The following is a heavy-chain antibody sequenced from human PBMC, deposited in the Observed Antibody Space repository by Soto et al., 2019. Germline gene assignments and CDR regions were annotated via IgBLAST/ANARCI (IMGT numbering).Heavy chain of an antibody. CDR1: GYTFTSYG. CDR3: VRVGDFCSGSYSHYYYYGMDV. J-gene: IGHJ6*02. Sequence: ASVKVSCKASGYTFTSYGISWVRQAPGQGLEWMGWISAYNGNTNYAQKRQGRVTMTTDTSTSTAYMELRSLRSDDTAVYYCVRVGDFCSGSYSHYYYYGMDVRSQGTTVTGSS. D-gene: IGHD3-3*01. CDR2: ISAYNGNT. V-gene: IGHV1-18*01.